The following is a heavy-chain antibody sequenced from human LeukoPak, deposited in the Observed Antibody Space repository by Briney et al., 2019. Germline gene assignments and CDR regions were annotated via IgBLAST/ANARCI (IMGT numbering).Heavy chain of an antibody. V-gene: IGHV4-59*01. Sequence: PSETPSLTCTVSGGSISSYYWSWIRQPPGKGLEWIGYIYYSGSTNYNPSLKSRVTISVDTSKNQFSLKLSSVTAADTAVYYCASSDSGYDFWFDYWGQGTLVTVSS. D-gene: IGHD5-12*01. J-gene: IGHJ4*02. CDR1: GGSISSYY. CDR2: IYYSGST. CDR3: ASSDSGYDFWFDY.